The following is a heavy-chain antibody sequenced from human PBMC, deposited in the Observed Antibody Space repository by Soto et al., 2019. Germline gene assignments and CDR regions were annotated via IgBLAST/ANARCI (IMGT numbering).Heavy chain of an antibody. CDR3: ARDLRNLPYYYYGMDV. Sequence: PGGSLRLSCAASGFTFSSYSMNWVRQAPGKGLEWVSYISSSTIYYADSVKGRFTISRDNAKNSLYLQMNSLRDEDTAVYYCARDLRNLPYYYYGMDVWGQGTTVTVSS. CDR1: GFTFSSYS. J-gene: IGHJ6*02. V-gene: IGHV3-48*02. CDR2: ISSSTI. D-gene: IGHD4-4*01.